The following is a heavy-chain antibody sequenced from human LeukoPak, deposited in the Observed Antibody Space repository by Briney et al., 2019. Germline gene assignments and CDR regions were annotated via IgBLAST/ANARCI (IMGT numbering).Heavy chain of an antibody. CDR3: ARDWCSTTVCFVVSAYMDV. CDR2: LSYDGSYQ. V-gene: IGHV3-30*03. D-gene: IGHD2-8*01. CDR1: GFTFSSYS. Sequence: PGGSLRLSCAASGFTFSSYSMMWVRQAPGKGLEWVALLSYDGSYQYYADSVKGRFTISRDISKNTLYLQMNSLRPEDTAVYYCARDWCSTTVCFVVSAYMDVWGKGTTVTVSS. J-gene: IGHJ6*03.